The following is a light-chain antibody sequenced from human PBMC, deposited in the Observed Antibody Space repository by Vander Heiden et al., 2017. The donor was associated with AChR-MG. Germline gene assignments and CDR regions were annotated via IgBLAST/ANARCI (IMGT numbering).Light chain of an antibody. CDR1: QRISSSY. Sequence: DIVLTQSPGTLSVSPGERATLSCRASQRISSSYLAWNQQKPGQAPRLLIYAASSRATGIPDRFSGSGSGTDFTLTISRLEPEDFEVYYCQQYPNSFGQGTKVEIK. J-gene: IGKJ1*01. CDR2: AAS. CDR3: QQYPNS. V-gene: IGKV3-20*01.